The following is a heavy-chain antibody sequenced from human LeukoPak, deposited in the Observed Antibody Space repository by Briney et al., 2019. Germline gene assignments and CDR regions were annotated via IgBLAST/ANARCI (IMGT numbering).Heavy chain of an antibody. CDR1: GFTFSSYW. J-gene: IGHJ4*02. CDR2: INSDGSST. D-gene: IGHD3-22*01. Sequence: GGSLRLSCAASGFTFSSYWMHWVRQAPGKGLVWVSRINSDGSSTSYADSVKGRFTISRDNAKNSLYLQMNSLRAEDTAVYYCARDGYYYDSSGYFDYWGQGTLVTVSS. CDR3: ARDGYYYDSSGYFDY. V-gene: IGHV3-74*01.